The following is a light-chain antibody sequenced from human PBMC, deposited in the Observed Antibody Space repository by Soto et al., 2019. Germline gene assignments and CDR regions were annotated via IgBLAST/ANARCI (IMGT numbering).Light chain of an antibody. CDR2: GAS. Sequence: EIVLTQSPGTLSLSPGERATLSFRASQSVSSSYLAWYQQKPGQAPRLLIYGASSRATGIPDRFSGSGSGTDFTLTISRLEPEDFAIYYCQQRCNWPPVTFGGGTKVDIK. CDR1: QSVSSSY. CDR3: QQRCNWPPVT. J-gene: IGKJ4*01. V-gene: IGKV3D-20*02.